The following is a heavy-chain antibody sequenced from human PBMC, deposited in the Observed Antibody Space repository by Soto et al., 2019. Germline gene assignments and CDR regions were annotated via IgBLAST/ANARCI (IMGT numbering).Heavy chain of an antibody. CDR2: IYTSGST. CDR1: GGSISSYY. CDR3: ARDTYGSGSYYYYYGMDV. V-gene: IGHV4-4*07. J-gene: IGHJ6*02. D-gene: IGHD3-10*01. Sequence: SETLSLTCTVSGGSISSYYWSWIRQPAGKGLEWIGRIYTSGSTNYNPSLKSRVTMSVDASKNQFSLKLSSVTAADTAVYYCARDTYGSGSYYYYYGMDVWGQGTTVTVSS.